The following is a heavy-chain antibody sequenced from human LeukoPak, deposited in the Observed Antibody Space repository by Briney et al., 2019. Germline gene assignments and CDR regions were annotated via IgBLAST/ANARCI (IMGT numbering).Heavy chain of an antibody. Sequence: GGSLRLSCAASGFSFSDYAMSWVRQAPGKGLEWVSGISGSAGTSYHADSVKGRFTISRDNSKNTLYLQMNSPRVEDTAVYYCARDRGVTPRRNYFDHWGQGSLVAVSS. D-gene: IGHD2-8*01. CDR3: ARDRGVTPRRNYFDH. J-gene: IGHJ4*02. CDR2: ISGSAGTS. V-gene: IGHV3-23*01. CDR1: GFSFSDYA.